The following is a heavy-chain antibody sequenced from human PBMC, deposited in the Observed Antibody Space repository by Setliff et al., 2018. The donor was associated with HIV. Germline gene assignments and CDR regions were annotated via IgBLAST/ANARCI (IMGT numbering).Heavy chain of an antibody. CDR3: ARERSSGYYYEHYYYMDV. CDR2: IYTSGST. CDR1: GGSISGYS. V-gene: IGHV4-4*07. Sequence: SETLSLTCTVSGGSISGYSWSWIRQPAGKGLEWIGRIYTSGSTNYNPSLKSRVTMSVDTSKNQFSLRLSSVTAADTAMYYCARERSSGYYYEHYYYMDVWGKGTTGTVS. J-gene: IGHJ6*03. D-gene: IGHD3-22*01.